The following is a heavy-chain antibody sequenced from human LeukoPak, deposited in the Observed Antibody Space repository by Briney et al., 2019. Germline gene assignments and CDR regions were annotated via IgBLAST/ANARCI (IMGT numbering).Heavy chain of an antibody. J-gene: IGHJ4*02. CDR3: ARLGHGRASGY. CDR2: INHSGST. Sequence: PSETLSLTCAVYGGSFSGYYWSWIRQPPGKGLEWIGEINHSGSTNYNPSLKSRVTISVDTSKNQLSLKLSSVTAADTAVYYCARLGHGRASGYWGQGTLVTVSS. CDR1: GGSFSGYY. V-gene: IGHV4-34*01. D-gene: IGHD3-10*01.